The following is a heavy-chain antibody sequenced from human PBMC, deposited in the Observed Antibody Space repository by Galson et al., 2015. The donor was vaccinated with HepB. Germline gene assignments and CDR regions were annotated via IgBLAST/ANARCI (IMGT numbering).Heavy chain of an antibody. CDR1: GYTFTSYD. CDR2: MNPNSGNT. Sequence: SVKVSCKASGYTFTSYDINWVRQATGQGLEWMGWMNPNSGNTGYAQKFQGRVTMTRNTSISTAYMELSSLRSEDTAVYYCARGLRTKPDYYYYMDVWGKGTTVTVSS. CDR3: ARGLRTKPDYYYYMDV. J-gene: IGHJ6*03. V-gene: IGHV1-8*01. D-gene: IGHD1-7*01.